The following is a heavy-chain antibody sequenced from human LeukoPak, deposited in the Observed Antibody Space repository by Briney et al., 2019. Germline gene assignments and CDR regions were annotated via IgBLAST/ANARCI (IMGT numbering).Heavy chain of an antibody. J-gene: IGHJ4*02. D-gene: IGHD6-19*01. Sequence: GGSLRLSCAASGFTFSSYAMHWVRHAPGKGLEWVSGISWNSGSIGYADSVKGRFTISRDNAKNSLYLQMNSLRAEDTALYYCAKDSSGGPHYFDYWGQGTLVTVSS. CDR1: GFTFSSYA. CDR2: ISWNSGSI. V-gene: IGHV3-9*01. CDR3: AKDSSGGPHYFDY.